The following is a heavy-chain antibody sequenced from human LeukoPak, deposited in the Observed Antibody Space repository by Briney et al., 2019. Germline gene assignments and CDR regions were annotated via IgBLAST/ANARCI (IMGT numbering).Heavy chain of an antibody. Sequence: GGSLRLSCAASGFTFSSYAMSWVRQAPGKGLVCVSAISGSGGSTYYEDSVKGRFPISRDNSKNTLYLQMNRLRAEDTAIHYCAKVPYSDYGSGRRRFMDVWGQGTTVAVSS. CDR2: ISGSGGST. CDR3: AKVPYSDYGSGRRRFMDV. V-gene: IGHV3-23*01. CDR1: GFTFSSYA. J-gene: IGHJ6*02. D-gene: IGHD3-10*01.